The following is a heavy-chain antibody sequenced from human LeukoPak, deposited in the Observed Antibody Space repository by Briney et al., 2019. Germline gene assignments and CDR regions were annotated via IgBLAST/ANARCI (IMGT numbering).Heavy chain of an antibody. CDR3: ARPSEFYSKRGYFDY. D-gene: IGHD4-11*01. J-gene: IGHJ4*02. CDR2: FDPEEGET. CDR1: GYTLTEFS. V-gene: IGHV1-24*01. Sequence: ASVKVSCKVSGYTLTEFSMHWVRQAPGKGLEWMGGFDPEEGETVYAQKFQGRVTMTEDTSTDTAYMELSSLRSDDTAVYYCARPSEFYSKRGYFDYWGQGTLVTVSS.